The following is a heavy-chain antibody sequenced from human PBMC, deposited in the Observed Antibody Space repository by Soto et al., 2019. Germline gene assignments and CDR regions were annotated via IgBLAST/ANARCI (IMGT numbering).Heavy chain of an antibody. Sequence: EVQLAESGGGLVQPGGSLRLSCAASGFPFSDHYMDWVRQAPGKGLEWVGRSRDKVHSHTTEYAASVKGRFTISRGDSENSLYLQMNSLKTEDTAVYYCARGVVSTGYFDYWCQGTLVTVSS. CDR3: ARGVVSTGYFDY. CDR2: SRDKVHSHTT. D-gene: IGHD5-12*01. V-gene: IGHV3-72*01. J-gene: IGHJ4*02. CDR1: GFPFSDHY.